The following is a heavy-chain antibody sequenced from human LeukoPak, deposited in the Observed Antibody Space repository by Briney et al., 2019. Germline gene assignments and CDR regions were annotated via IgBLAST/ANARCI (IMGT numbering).Heavy chain of an antibody. Sequence: GRSLRLSCAASGFTFSSYGMHWVRQAPGKGLEWVAVISYDGSNKYYADSVKGRFTISRDNSKNTLYLQMNSLRAEDTAVYYCAKDLGWQLVRGAFDIWGQGTMVTVSS. CDR1: GFTFSSYG. V-gene: IGHV3-30*18. J-gene: IGHJ3*02. D-gene: IGHD6-6*01. CDR3: AKDLGWQLVRGAFDI. CDR2: ISYDGSNK.